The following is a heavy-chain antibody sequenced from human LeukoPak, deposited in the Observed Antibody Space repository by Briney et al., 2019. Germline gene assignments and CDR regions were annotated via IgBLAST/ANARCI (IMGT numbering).Heavy chain of an antibody. CDR1: GFTFSSYA. CDR2: ISGSGGST. CDR3: AKDGRRVRTWIQKTATYMDV. D-gene: IGHD5-18*01. J-gene: IGHJ6*03. V-gene: IGHV3-23*01. Sequence: GGSLRLSCAASGFTFSSYAMSWVRQAPGKGLEWVSDISGSGGSTYYADSVKGRSTISRDNSKNTLYLQMNSLRAEDTAVYYCAKDGRRVRTWIQKTATYMDVWGKGITVTISS.